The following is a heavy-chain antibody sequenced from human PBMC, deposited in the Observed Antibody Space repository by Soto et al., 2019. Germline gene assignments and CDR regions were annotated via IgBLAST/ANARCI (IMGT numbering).Heavy chain of an antibody. CDR1: GFTFDDYA. Sequence: GGSLRLSCAASGFTFDDYAMHWVRQAPGKGLEWVSGISWNSGSIGYADSVKGRFTISRDNAKNSLYLQMNSLRAEDTALYYCAKDMGGILTGYYSPSFDYWGQGTLVTVSS. CDR2: ISWNSGSI. J-gene: IGHJ4*02. CDR3: AKDMGGILTGYYSPSFDY. D-gene: IGHD3-9*01. V-gene: IGHV3-9*01.